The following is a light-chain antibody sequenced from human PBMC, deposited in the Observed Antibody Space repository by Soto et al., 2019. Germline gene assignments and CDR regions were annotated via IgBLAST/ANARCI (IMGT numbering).Light chain of an antibody. J-gene: IGKJ1*01. CDR3: QQSNNYTWT. CDR2: KAS. Sequence: IQMTQSLSTMCSAPGDSVAIACRASQSISRWLAWYQQKQGKAPKRLIYKASSLESGVPSRFSGSGAGTEGTITINSLKHDDGATYYGQQSNNYTWTFGQGTKVDIK. V-gene: IGKV1-5*03. CDR1: QSISRW.